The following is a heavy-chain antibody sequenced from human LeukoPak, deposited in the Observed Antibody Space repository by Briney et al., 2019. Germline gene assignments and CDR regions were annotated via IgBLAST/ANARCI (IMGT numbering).Heavy chain of an antibody. D-gene: IGHD3-22*01. CDR3: ARGDSGYYLNY. V-gene: IGHV4-59*01. Sequence: PSETLSLTCTVSGGSTSSYYWSWIRQPPGKGLEWIGYIYYSGSTNYNPSLKSRVTISVDTSKNQFSLKLSSVTAADTAVYYCARGDSGYYLNYWGQGTLVTVSS. CDR1: GGSTSSYY. CDR2: IYYSGST. J-gene: IGHJ4*02.